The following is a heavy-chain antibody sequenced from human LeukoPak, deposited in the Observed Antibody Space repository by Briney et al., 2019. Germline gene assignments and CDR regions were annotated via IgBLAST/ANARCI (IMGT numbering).Heavy chain of an antibody. Sequence: QPVGSLRLSCAASGFTFSSYEMNWVRQAPGKGLGWVSYISSSGSTIYYADSVKGRFTISRDNAKNSLYLQMNSLRAEDTAVYYGARVGAAVAVDYWGQGTLITVSS. D-gene: IGHD6-19*01. V-gene: IGHV3-48*03. CDR3: ARVGAAVAVDY. J-gene: IGHJ4*02. CDR2: ISSSGSTI. CDR1: GFTFSSYE.